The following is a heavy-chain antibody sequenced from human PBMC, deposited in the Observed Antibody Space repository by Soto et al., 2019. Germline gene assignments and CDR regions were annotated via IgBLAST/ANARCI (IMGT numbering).Heavy chain of an antibody. CDR2: INAGNGNT. J-gene: IGHJ4*02. CDR3: ARGHEWELQRWFDY. CDR1: GYTFTSYA. D-gene: IGHD1-26*01. V-gene: IGHV1-3*01. Sequence: ASVKVSCKASGYTFTSYAMHWVRQAPGQRLEWMGWINAGNGNTKYSQKFQGWVTMTRDTSISTAYMELSSLTSDDTAVYYCARGHEWELQRWFDYWGQGTLVTVSS.